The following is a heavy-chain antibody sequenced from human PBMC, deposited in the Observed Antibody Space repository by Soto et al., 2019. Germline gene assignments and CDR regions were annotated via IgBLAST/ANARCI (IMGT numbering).Heavy chain of an antibody. Sequence: ASETLSLTCTVSGGSISSSSYYWGWIRQPPGKGLEWIGSIYYSGSTYYNPSLKSRVTISVDTSKNQFSLKLSSVTAADTAVYYCARHPPGLAVAGTNNNWFDPWGQGTLVTV. CDR3: ARHPPGLAVAGTNNNWFDP. CDR1: GGSISSSSYY. V-gene: IGHV4-39*01. J-gene: IGHJ5*02. D-gene: IGHD6-19*01. CDR2: IYYSGST.